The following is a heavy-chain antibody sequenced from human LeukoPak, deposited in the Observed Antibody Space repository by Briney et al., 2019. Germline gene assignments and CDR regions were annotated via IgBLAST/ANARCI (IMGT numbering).Heavy chain of an antibody. Sequence: ASVKVSCKASGYTFTGYYMHWVRQAPGQGLEWMGWINPNSGGTNYVQKFQGRVTMTRDTSIRTAYMELSRLRSDDTAVYYCAPAVAGDYFDSWGQGTLVTVSS. J-gene: IGHJ4*02. V-gene: IGHV1-2*02. CDR1: GYTFTGYY. D-gene: IGHD6-19*01. CDR2: INPNSGGT. CDR3: APAVAGDYFDS.